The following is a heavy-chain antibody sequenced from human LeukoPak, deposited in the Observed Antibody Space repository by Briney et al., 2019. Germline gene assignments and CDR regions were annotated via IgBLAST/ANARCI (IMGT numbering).Heavy chain of an antibody. CDR2: INHSGSA. V-gene: IGHV4-34*01. Sequence: SETLSLTCAVYGGSFSGYYWSWIRRPPGKGLEWIGEINHSGSANYNPSLKSRVTISVDTSKKHFSLELTSVTAADTAVYYCARDPVLYYFDSWGQGTLVTVSS. J-gene: IGHJ4*02. D-gene: IGHD6-6*01. CDR1: GGSFSGYY. CDR3: ARDPVLYYFDS.